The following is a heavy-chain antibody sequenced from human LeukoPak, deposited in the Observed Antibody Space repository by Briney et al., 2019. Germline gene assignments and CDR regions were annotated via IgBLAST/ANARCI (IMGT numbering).Heavy chain of an antibody. D-gene: IGHD1-26*01. CDR2: ISSSGNNI. Sequence: GSLRLSCSASGLKFSSYEDNWVRQAPGQGLEWVSYISSSGNNIYYADSVKGRFPISRDIAKNSLYLQMNSLRADDTAVYYCARVMGYYYAMDVWGQGTTVTVSS. CDR3: ARVMGYYYAMDV. CDR1: GLKFSSYE. V-gene: IGHV3-48*03. J-gene: IGHJ6*01.